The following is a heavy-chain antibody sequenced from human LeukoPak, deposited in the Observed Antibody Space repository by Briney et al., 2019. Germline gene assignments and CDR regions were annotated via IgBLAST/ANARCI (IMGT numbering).Heavy chain of an antibody. V-gene: IGHV1-2*02. CDR1: GYTFTGYY. CDR2: INPNSGGT. J-gene: IGHJ3*02. CDR3: ASYCSGGSCYYPWAFDI. D-gene: IGHD2-15*01. Sequence: ASVKVSCKASGYTFTGYYMHWVRRAPGQGLEWMGWINPNSGGTNYAQKFQGRVTMTRDTSISTAYMELSRLRSDDTAVYYCASYCSGGSCYYPWAFDIWGQGTMVTVSS.